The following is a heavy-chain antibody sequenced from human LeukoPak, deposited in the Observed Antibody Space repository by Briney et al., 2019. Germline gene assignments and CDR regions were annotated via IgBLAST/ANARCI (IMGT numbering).Heavy chain of an antibody. D-gene: IGHD3-10*01. V-gene: IGHV3-23*01. CDR2: ISGSGGST. CDR3: ASMVRGYNWFDP. CDR1: GFTLSSYE. J-gene: IGHJ5*02. Sequence: PGGSLRLSCTVSGFTLSSYEMTWFRQTPGKGLEWASAISGSGGSTYYADSVKGRFTISRDNSKNTLYLQMNSLRAEDTAVYYCASMVRGYNWFDPWGQGTLVTVSS.